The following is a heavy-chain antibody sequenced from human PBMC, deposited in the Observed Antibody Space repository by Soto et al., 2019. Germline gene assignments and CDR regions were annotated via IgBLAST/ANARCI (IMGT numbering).Heavy chain of an antibody. CDR1: GYTFTSYG. D-gene: IGHD3-10*01. CDR3: AREKYYYGSGSYYNPAPSSYYYGMDV. CDR2: ISAYNGNT. Sequence: QVPLVQSGAEVKKPGASVKVSCKASGYTFTSYGISWVRQAPGQGLEWMGWISAYNGNTNYAQKLQGRVTMTTDTSTSTAYMELRSLRSDDTAVYYCAREKYYYGSGSYYNPAPSSYYYGMDVWGQGTTVTVSS. V-gene: IGHV1-18*01. J-gene: IGHJ6*02.